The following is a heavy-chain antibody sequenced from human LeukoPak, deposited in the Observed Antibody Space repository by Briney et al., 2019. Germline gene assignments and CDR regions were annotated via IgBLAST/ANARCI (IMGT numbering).Heavy chain of an antibody. CDR3: ARGPITTRSHFDY. V-gene: IGHV1-69*01. CDR2: IIPIFATA. D-gene: IGHD3-22*01. CDR1: GGTFSSYA. J-gene: IGHJ4*02. Sequence: SVKVSFKASGGTFSSYAISWVRQAPGQGLEWMGGIIPIFATANYAQKFQGRVTITADESTSTAYMELSSLRSEDTAVYYCARGPITTRSHFDYWGQGTLVTVSS.